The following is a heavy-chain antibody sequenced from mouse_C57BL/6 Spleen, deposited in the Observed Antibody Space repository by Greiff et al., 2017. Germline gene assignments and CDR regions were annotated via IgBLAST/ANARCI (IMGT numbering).Heavy chain of an antibody. CDR1: GYTFTSYT. D-gene: IGHD2-3*01. V-gene: IGHV1-4*01. CDR2: INPSSGYT. J-gene: IGHJ4*01. Sequence: QVQLQQSGAELARPGASVKMSCKASGYTFTSYTMHWVKQRPGQGLEWIGYINPSSGYTKYNQKFKDKATLTADKSSSTAYMQLSSLTSEDSADYSCARFDGYYEVGAMDYWGQGTSVTVSS. CDR3: ARFDGYYEVGAMDY.